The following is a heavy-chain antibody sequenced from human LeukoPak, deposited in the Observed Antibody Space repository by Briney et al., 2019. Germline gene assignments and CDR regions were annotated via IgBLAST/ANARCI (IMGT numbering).Heavy chain of an antibody. CDR2: LSHDGRMT. Sequence: GGSLRLSCTASGFTFSDYWMHWVRQAPGEGLVWVSRLSHDGRMTSSADSVKGRFTISRDNAKNTLYLQMNSLRDEDTAIYYCSRAGSYRFDYWGQGTLVTVSS. D-gene: IGHD3-10*01. V-gene: IGHV3-74*01. CDR1: GFTFSDYW. CDR3: SRAGSYRFDY. J-gene: IGHJ4*02.